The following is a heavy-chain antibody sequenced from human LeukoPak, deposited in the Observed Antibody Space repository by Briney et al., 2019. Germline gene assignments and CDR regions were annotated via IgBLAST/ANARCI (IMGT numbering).Heavy chain of an antibody. CDR3: ARHKDYYYSYMDV. Sequence: SETLSLTCSVSGDSISTSSYYWGWIRQPPGKGLEWIGSIYYSGSTYYNPSLTSRVTISVDTSKNQFSLKLSSVTAADTAVYYCARHKDYYYSYMDVWGKGTTVTISS. CDR1: GDSISTSSYY. CDR2: IYYSGST. V-gene: IGHV4-39*01. J-gene: IGHJ6*03.